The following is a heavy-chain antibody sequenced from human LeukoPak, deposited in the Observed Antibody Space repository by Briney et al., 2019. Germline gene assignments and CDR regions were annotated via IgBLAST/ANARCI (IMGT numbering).Heavy chain of an antibody. D-gene: IGHD5-12*01. J-gene: IGHJ3*01. Sequence: SETLSLICSVSGDSMNKNFWSWIRQPPGKGLEWIGYILHSGTTNYSPSLESRVTISLDTSKNQFPLMLTSVTAADTAVYYCARRTITTSDTFDLWGQGTMVTVSS. CDR1: GDSMNKNF. CDR3: ARRTITTSDTFDL. V-gene: IGHV4-59*01. CDR2: ILHSGTT.